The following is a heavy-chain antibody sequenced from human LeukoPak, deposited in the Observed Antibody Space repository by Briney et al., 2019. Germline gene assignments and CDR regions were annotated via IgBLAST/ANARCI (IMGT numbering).Heavy chain of an antibody. CDR2: ISWNSGSI. CDR3: AKEYSSGWYFDY. V-gene: IGHV3-9*01. Sequence: GGSLRLSCAASGFTFYDYAMHWVRHAPGKGLEWVSGISWNSGSIGYADSVKGRFTISRDNAKNSLYLQMNSLRAEDTALYYCAKEYSSGWYFDYWGQGTLATVSS. CDR1: GFTFYDYA. J-gene: IGHJ4*02. D-gene: IGHD6-19*01.